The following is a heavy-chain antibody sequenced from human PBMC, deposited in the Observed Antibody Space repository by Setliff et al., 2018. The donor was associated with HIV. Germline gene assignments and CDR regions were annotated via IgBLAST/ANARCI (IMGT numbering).Heavy chain of an antibody. Sequence: GGSLRLSCAASGFTFSSNGMHWVRQAPGKGLEWVAVIWYDGSTYYADSVKGRFTISRDNSKNTLYLQMNSLRSEDTAVYYCARDDPDCSGGSCPFDYWGQGTLVTVSS. V-gene: IGHV3-30*19. CDR3: ARDDPDCSGGSCPFDY. D-gene: IGHD2-15*01. CDR2: IWYDGST. CDR1: GFTFSSNG. J-gene: IGHJ4*02.